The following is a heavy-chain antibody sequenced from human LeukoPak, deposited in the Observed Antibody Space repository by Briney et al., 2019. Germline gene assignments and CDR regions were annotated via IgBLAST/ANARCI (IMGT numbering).Heavy chain of an antibody. V-gene: IGHV1-8*01. D-gene: IGHD3-3*01. CDR1: GYTFTSYD. CDR3: ARGRSNVLRFLGTSNWFDP. J-gene: IGHJ5*02. CDR2: MNPNSGNT. Sequence: GASVKVSCKASGYTFTSYDINWVRQATGQGLEWMGWMNPNSGNTGYAQKFQGRVTMTRNTSICTAYMELSSLRSEDTAVYYCARGRSNVLRFLGTSNWFDPWGQGTLVTVSS.